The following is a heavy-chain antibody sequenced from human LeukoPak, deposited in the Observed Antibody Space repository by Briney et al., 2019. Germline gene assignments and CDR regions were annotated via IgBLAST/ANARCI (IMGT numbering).Heavy chain of an antibody. CDR2: ISSSGSTI. V-gene: IGHV3-11*01. CDR1: GFTFSDYY. CDR3: ARSFYDSNYLLSGYRYGMDV. D-gene: IGHD4-11*01. Sequence: PGGSLRLSCAASGFTFSDYYMSWIRQAPGKGLEWVSYISSSGSTIYYADSVKGRFTISRDNAKNSLYLQMNSLRAEDTAVYYCARSFYDSNYLLSGYRYGMDVWGQGTTVTVSS. J-gene: IGHJ6*02.